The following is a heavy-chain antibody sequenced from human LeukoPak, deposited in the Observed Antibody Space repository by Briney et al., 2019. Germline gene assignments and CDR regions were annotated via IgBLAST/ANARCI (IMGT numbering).Heavy chain of an antibody. D-gene: IGHD3-22*01. J-gene: IGHJ5*02. CDR3: ATLVGANYYDSSGEEWFDP. CDR1: GFSFSRYW. V-gene: IGHV3-74*01. Sequence: GGSLRLSCAASGFSFSRYWMHWVRQAPGKGLMWVSGINSDGGTTNYADSVKGRFTISRDNAKNTLYLQMNSLRAEDTAVYYCATLVGANYYDSSGEEWFDPWGQGTLVTVSS. CDR2: INSDGGTT.